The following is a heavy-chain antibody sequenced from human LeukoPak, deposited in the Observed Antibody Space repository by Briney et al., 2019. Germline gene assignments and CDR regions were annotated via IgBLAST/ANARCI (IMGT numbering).Heavy chain of an antibody. CDR3: ARGRGDIVGTTSHFDY. CDR1: GFTFSTYW. V-gene: IGHV3-74*01. J-gene: IGHJ4*02. Sequence: GGSLRLSCAASGFTFSTYWMHWVRHAPGKGLLWVSRINSDGSSTNYADSVKGRFTISRDNAKNTLYLQMNSLRAEDTAVYYCARGRGDIVGTTSHFDYWGQGTLVTVSS. D-gene: IGHD1-26*01. CDR2: INSDGSST.